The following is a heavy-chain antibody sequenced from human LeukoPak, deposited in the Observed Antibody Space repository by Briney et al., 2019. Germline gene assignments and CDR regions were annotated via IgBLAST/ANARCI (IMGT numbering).Heavy chain of an antibody. D-gene: IGHD6-19*01. CDR1: GYTFTNFA. CDR3: ARDGSGWYYFDY. CDR2: ISYDGSIK. Sequence: GGSLRLSCVASGYTFTNFAIYWVRQAPGKGLEWVTVISYDGSIKYYADSVKGRFTISRDNSKNTLYLQMNSLRAEDTAVYYCARDGSGWYYFDYWGQGTLVTVSS. J-gene: IGHJ4*02. V-gene: IGHV3-33*05.